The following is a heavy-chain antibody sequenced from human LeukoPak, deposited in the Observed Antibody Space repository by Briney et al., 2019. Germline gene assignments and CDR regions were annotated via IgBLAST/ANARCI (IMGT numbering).Heavy chain of an antibody. V-gene: IGHV1-69*05. D-gene: IGHD3-10*01. CDR2: IIPIFGTA. CDR1: GGTFSSYA. J-gene: IGHJ4*02. CDR3: ASASPSSGPEFDY. Sequence: SVKVSCKASGGTFSSYAINWVRQAPGQGLEWMGGIIPIFGTANYAQKFQGRVTITTDESTSTAYMELSSLRSEDTAVYYCASASPSSGPEFDYWGQGTLVTVSS.